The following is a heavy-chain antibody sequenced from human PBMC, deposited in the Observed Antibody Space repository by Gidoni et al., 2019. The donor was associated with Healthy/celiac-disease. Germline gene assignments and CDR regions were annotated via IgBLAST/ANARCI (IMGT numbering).Heavy chain of an antibody. J-gene: IGHJ3*02. Sequence: EVQLVESGGGLIQPGGSLRLSCAASGFTVSSNYMSWVRQAPGKGLEWVSVIYSGGSTYYADSVKGRFTISRDNSKNTLYLQMNSLRAEDTAVYYCARDRGWEDSSGYYYPDAFDIWGQGTMVTVSS. CDR1: GFTVSSNY. V-gene: IGHV3-53*01. CDR3: ARDRGWEDSSGYYYPDAFDI. CDR2: IYSGGST. D-gene: IGHD3-22*01.